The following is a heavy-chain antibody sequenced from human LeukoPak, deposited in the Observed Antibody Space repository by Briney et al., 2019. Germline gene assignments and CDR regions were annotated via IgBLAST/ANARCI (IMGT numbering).Heavy chain of an antibody. V-gene: IGHV3-9*03. J-gene: IGHJ4*02. D-gene: IGHD3-22*01. CDR3: AKADSYYYDSSGVDY. CDR2: ISWNSGSI. CDR1: GFTFDDYA. Sequence: GGSLRLSCAASGFTFDDYAMHWVRHAPGKGLEWVSGISWNSGSIGYADSVKGRFTISRDNAKNSLYLQMNSLRAEDMALYYCAKADSYYYDSSGVDYWGQGTLVTVSS.